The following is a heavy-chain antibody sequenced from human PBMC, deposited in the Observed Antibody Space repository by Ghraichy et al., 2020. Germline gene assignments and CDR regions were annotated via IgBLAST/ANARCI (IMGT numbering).Heavy chain of an antibody. V-gene: IGHV3-30*18. J-gene: IGHJ4*02. CDR3: ANSASESLFDH. Sequence: KTLSLTCAASGFSFGSYAMKWARQAPGKGMEWIAFITYEGNKKSYADSVKGRFTISRDNSKSIVYLQMDSLRPEDTTMYYCANSASESLFDHWGQGTQVTVSS. CDR1: GFSFGSYA. CDR2: ITYEGNKK.